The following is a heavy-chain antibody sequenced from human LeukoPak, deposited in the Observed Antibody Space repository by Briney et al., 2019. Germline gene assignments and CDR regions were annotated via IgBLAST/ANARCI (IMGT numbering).Heavy chain of an antibody. Sequence: GGSLRLSCAASGFTFSSYAMSWVRQAPGKGLEWVAVISYDGSNKYYADSVKGRFTISRDNSKNTLYLQMNSLRAEDTAVYYCAKDSLSYTYYYGMDVWGQGTTVTVSS. CDR3: AKDSLSYTYYYGMDV. CDR2: ISYDGSNK. D-gene: IGHD2-8*01. CDR1: GFTFSSYA. J-gene: IGHJ6*02. V-gene: IGHV3-30*18.